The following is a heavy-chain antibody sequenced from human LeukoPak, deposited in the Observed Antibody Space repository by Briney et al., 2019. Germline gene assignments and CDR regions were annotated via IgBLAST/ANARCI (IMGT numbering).Heavy chain of an antibody. CDR1: GYTFTSYG. CDR2: ISAYNGNI. Sequence: ASVEVSCKASGYTFTSYGISWVRQAPGQGLEWMGWISAYNGNINYAQKLQGRVTMTKDTSTSTAYMELRSLRSDDTAVYYCARVITMIRGLNPYMDVWGKGTTVTISS. D-gene: IGHD3-10*01. V-gene: IGHV1-18*01. J-gene: IGHJ6*03. CDR3: ARVITMIRGLNPYMDV.